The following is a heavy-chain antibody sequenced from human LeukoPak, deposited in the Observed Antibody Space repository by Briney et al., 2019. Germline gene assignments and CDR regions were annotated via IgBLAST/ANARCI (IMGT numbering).Heavy chain of an antibody. V-gene: IGHV1-46*01. D-gene: IGHD6-19*01. CDR3: ARDPIAVAGYYYYGMDV. Sequence: VSVKVSCKASGYTFTSYYMHWVRQAPGQGLEWMGLINPSGGSTSYAQKFQGRVTMTRDTSTSTVYMELSSLRSEDTAVYYCARDPIAVAGYYYYGMDVWGQGTTVTVSS. CDR2: INPSGGST. CDR1: GYTFTSYY. J-gene: IGHJ6*02.